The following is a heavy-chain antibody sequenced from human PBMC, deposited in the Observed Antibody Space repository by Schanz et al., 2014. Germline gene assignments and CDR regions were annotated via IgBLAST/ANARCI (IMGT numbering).Heavy chain of an antibody. J-gene: IGHJ6*02. V-gene: IGHV4-31*03. Sequence: QLQLQESGPGLVKPSQTLSLTCTVSGASISSGGYYWDWIRLLPGKGLEWIGYISYSGSTSFNPSRKSRLTMSVDTSKNQFSLRLSSVTAADTAVYYCARHGGIPYYPMDVWGQGTTDTVSS. CDR1: GASISSGGYY. D-gene: IGHD3-16*01. CDR2: ISYSGST. CDR3: ARHGGIPYYPMDV.